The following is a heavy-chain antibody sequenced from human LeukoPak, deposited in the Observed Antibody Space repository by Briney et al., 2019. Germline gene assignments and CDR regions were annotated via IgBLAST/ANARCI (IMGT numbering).Heavy chain of an antibody. J-gene: IGHJ4*02. CDR1: GYIFTTYG. Sequence: APVKVSCKASGYIFTTYGISWVRQAPGQGLEWMGWISGYNGNTYYAQNFQGRVTMTTDTSMSTAYMELRSLRSDDTAVYYCARGPYCNGGTCFSQYFDYWGQGTLVTVSS. D-gene: IGHD2-15*01. V-gene: IGHV1-18*01. CDR3: ARGPYCNGGTCFSQYFDY. CDR2: ISGYNGNT.